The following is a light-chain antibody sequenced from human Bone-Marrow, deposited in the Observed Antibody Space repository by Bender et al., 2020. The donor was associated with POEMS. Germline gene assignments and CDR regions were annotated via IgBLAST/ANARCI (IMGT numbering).Light chain of an antibody. J-gene: IGLJ3*02. Sequence: QSVLTQPPSVSEAPGQRVTISCTGSSSNIGAGYDVHWYQQFPGKAPKLLIYADTNRPSGVPDRFSGSKSGTSASLAITGLQAEDEGDYYCQSYDNSLGGWVFGGGTKLTVL. CDR3: QSYDNSLGGWV. CDR1: SSNIGAGYD. CDR2: ADT. V-gene: IGLV1-40*01.